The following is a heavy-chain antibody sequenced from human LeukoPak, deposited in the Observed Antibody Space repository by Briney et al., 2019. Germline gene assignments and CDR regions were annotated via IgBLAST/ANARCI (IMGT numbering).Heavy chain of an antibody. CDR2: IYSAGKT. CDR3: ATQHPYYYGSGSYHYYYGMDV. J-gene: IGHJ6*02. V-gene: IGHV3-66*04. D-gene: IGHD3-10*01. Sequence: PGGSLRLSCAASGFTVSSTYMSWVRQAPGKGLEWVSVIYSAGKTYYADSVKGRFTISRDSSKNTLYVQMNSLRAEDTTVYYCATQHPYYYGSGSYHYYYGMDVWGQGTTVTVSS. CDR1: GFTVSSTY.